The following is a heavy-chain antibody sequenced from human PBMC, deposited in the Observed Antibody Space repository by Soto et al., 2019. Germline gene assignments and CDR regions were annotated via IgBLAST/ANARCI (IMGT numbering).Heavy chain of an antibody. J-gene: IGHJ6*02. D-gene: IGHD3-22*01. CDR3: ARGDSSGDYSIEYYGMDV. CDR2: INPNSGGT. V-gene: IGHV1-2*04. CDR1: GYTFTGYY. Sequence: ASVQVSSKASGYTFTGYYMHWLRQAPRQGLEWMGWINPNSGGTNYSQKFQGWVTMTRDTSISTAYMELSRLRSDDTAVYYCARGDSSGDYSIEYYGMDVWGQGTTVTVSS.